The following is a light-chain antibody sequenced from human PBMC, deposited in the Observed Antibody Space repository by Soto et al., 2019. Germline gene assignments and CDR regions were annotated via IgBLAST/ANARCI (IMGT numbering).Light chain of an antibody. CDR2: DAS. CDR1: QIVRGT. CDR3: QQRSNWPRT. V-gene: IGKV3-11*01. Sequence: ENVLTQSPGTLSLSPGDRATLSCRATQIVRGTMLAWYQQKPGQAPSLLIYDASNRATGIPARFSGSGSGTDFTLTISSLEPEDFAVYYCQQRSNWPRTFGQGTKLEIK. J-gene: IGKJ2*01.